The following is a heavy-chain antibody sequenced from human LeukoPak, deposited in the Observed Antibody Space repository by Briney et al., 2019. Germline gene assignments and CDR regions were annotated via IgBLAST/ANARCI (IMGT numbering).Heavy chain of an antibody. CDR1: GGSISSYY. D-gene: IGHD3-22*01. Sequence: KASETLSLTCTVSGGSISSYYWSWIRQPPGKGLEWIGYIYYSGSTYYNPSLKSRVTISVDTSKNQFSLKLSSVTAADTAVYYCARDGWVYDSSGYYYEHYFDYWGQGTLVTVSS. J-gene: IGHJ4*02. CDR3: ARDGWVYDSSGYYYEHYFDY. V-gene: IGHV4-59*12. CDR2: IYYSGST.